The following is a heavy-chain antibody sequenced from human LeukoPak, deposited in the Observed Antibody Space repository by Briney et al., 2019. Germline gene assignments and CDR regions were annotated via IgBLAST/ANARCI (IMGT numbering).Heavy chain of an antibody. Sequence: PGGSLRLSCAASGFTFSSYAMSWVRQAPGKGLEWVSAISGSGGSTYYADSVKGRFTISRDNSKNTLYLQMNSLRAEDTAVYYCARGVFSSWYVVYYFDYWGQGTLVTVSS. CDR3: ARGVFSSWYVVYYFDY. V-gene: IGHV3-23*01. J-gene: IGHJ4*02. CDR1: GFTFSSYA. D-gene: IGHD6-13*01. CDR2: ISGSGGST.